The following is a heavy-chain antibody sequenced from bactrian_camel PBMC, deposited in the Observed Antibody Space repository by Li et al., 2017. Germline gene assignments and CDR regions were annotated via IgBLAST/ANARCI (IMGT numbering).Heavy chain of an antibody. CDR2: IYTRSGST. CDR3: AAVRYGGTWYPLCRARSADFGY. Sequence: EVQLVESGGGSVQAGGSLRLSCAASGYTNSRNCMGWFRQAPGKEREGVAAIYTRSGSTYYASSVQGRLTISQDNAKNTVYLQMNSLKPEDTAMYYCAAVRYGGTWYPLCRARSADFGYWGQGTQVTVS. D-gene: IGHD6*01. J-gene: IGHJ6*01. CDR1: GYTNSRNC. V-gene: IGHV3S40*01.